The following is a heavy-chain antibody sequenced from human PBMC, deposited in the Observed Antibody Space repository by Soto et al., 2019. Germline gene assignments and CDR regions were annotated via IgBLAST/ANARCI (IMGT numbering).Heavy chain of an antibody. CDR2: ISGYNGNT. CDR3: AREGQAPYYYYGMDV. Sequence: QVQVVQSGDEVKKPGASVKVSCKASGYTFTNYVFSWVRQAPGQGLEWMGWISGYNGNTKYAENFQCRVTMTTDTPTSTAHIELRSLRSDDTAVYYCAREGQAPYYYYGMDVWGQGTAVTVSS. J-gene: IGHJ6*02. CDR1: GYTFTNYV. V-gene: IGHV1-18*01.